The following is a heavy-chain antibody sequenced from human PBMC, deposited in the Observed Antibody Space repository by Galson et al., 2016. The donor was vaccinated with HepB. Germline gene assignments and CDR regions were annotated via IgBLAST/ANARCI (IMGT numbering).Heavy chain of an antibody. CDR2: ISGDGGST. V-gene: IGHV3-23*01. J-gene: IGHJ4*02. CDR1: GFPFSSYA. Sequence: SLRLSCAAPGFPFSSYAMSWVRQAPGKGLEWVSAISGDGGSTYYAGSVQGRFTSSRDRSTNTMYLQMNSLRTDDTAVYYCARFTQEWLDRVYYFDYWGQGTLVTVSS. D-gene: IGHD6-19*01. CDR3: ARFTQEWLDRVYYFDY.